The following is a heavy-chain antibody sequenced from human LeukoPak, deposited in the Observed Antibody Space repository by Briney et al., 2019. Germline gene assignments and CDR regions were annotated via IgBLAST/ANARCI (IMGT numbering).Heavy chain of an antibody. D-gene: IGHD6-13*01. CDR3: ARVVGYSSSWYIPARGFYFDY. CDR2: INHSGST. V-gene: IGHV4-34*01. Sequence: SETLSLTCAVYGGSFSGYYWSWIRQPPGKGLEWIGEINHSGSTNYNPSLKSRVTISVDTSKNQFSLKLSSVTAADTAVYYCARVVGYSSSWYIPARGFYFDYWGQGTLVTVSS. CDR1: GGSFSGYY. J-gene: IGHJ4*02.